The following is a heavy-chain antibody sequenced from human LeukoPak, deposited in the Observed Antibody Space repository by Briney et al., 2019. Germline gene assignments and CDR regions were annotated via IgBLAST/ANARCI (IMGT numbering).Heavy chain of an antibody. CDR1: GFTFSDHY. Sequence: GGSLRLSCGASGFTFSDHYMDWVRQASGKGLEWVGRIRSKANSYATAYAASVKGRFTISRDDSKNTAYLQMNSLKTEDTAVYYCTRHADIVVVPAAYWFDLWGQGTLVTVSS. D-gene: IGHD2-2*01. CDR3: TRHADIVVVPAAYWFDL. J-gene: IGHJ5*02. V-gene: IGHV3-73*01. CDR2: IRSKANSYAT.